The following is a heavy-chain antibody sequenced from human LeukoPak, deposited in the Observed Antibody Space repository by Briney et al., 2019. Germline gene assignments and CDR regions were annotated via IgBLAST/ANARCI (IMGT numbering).Heavy chain of an antibody. CDR2: ISYDGSNK. CDR3: AKDHYSSGWYFDY. CDR1: GFTFSSYG. D-gene: IGHD6-19*01. V-gene: IGHV3-30*18. J-gene: IGHJ4*02. Sequence: PGGSLRLSCAASGFTFSSYGMHWVRRAPGKGLEWVAIISYDGSNKYYADSVKGRFTISRDNSKNTLYLQMNSLRAEDTAVYYRAKDHYSSGWYFDYWGQGTLVTVSS.